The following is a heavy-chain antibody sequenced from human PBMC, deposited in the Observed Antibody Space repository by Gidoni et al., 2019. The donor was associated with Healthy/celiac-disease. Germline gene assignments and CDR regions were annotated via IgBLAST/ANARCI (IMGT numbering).Heavy chain of an antibody. J-gene: IGHJ5*02. CDR1: GFTVSSNY. Sequence: EVQLVESGGGLIQPGGSLRLSCAASGFTVSSNYMSWVRQAPGKGLEWVSVIYSGGSTYYADSGKGRFTISRDNSKNTLYLQMNSLRAEDTAVYYCARTIAAAGTRWFDPWGQGTLVTVSS. D-gene: IGHD6-13*01. CDR3: ARTIAAAGTRWFDP. V-gene: IGHV3-53*01. CDR2: IYSGGST.